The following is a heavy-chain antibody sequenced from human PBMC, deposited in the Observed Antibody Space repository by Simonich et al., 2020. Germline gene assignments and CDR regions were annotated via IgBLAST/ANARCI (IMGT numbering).Heavy chain of an antibody. CDR1: GFTFSSYW. Sequence: EVQLVESGGGLVQPGGSLRLSCAASGFTFSSYWMSWVRQAPGKGLGWVANIKQDGSEKYYVDSVKGRFTISRDNAKNSLYLQMNSRRAEDTAVYYCARDGLGTAYYYYMDVWGKGTTVTVSS. V-gene: IGHV3-7*01. CDR3: ARDGLGTAYYYYMDV. D-gene: IGHD7-27*01. CDR2: IKQDGSEK. J-gene: IGHJ6*03.